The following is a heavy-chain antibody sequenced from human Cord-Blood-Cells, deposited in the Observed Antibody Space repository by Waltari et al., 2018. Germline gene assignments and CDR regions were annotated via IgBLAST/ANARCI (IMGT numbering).Heavy chain of an antibody. Sequence: EVQLVESGGGLVKPGGTLGLSGAASGFTFGNAWMRWVRQAPGKGLEWVGRIKSKTDGGTTDYAAPVKGRFTISRDDSKNTLYLQMNSLKTEDTAVYYCTTISGSPHPNLDYWGQGTLVTVSS. CDR1: GFTFGNAW. CDR2: IKSKTDGGTT. CDR3: TTISGSPHPNLDY. V-gene: IGHV3-15*01. J-gene: IGHJ4*02.